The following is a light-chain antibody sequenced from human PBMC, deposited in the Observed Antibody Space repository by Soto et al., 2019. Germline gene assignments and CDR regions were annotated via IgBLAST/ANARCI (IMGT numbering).Light chain of an antibody. CDR3: MQSIQTPLT. Sequence: EIVMTQSPLSLPVIPGEPASISCRSSQSLLHSNGYNYLDWYLQKPGQSPQLLMYLGPNRASGVPDRFSGSGSGTDFTLKISRVEAEDVGIYYCMQSIQTPLTFGGGTKVEIK. J-gene: IGKJ4*01. CDR2: LGP. V-gene: IGKV2-28*01. CDR1: QSLLHSNGYNY.